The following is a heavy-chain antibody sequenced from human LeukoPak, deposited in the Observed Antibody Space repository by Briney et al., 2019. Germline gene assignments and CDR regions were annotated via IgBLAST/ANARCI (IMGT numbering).Heavy chain of an antibody. V-gene: IGHV4-34*01. CDR1: GGSFNDYY. CDR3: ARGLTFYGILTCLDS. CDR2: INHSGST. Sequence: SETLSLTCAVYGGSFNDYYWTWIRQPPGKGLEWIGEINHSGSTNCNPSLKSRGTISLDTSENQFSLKLTSVTAADTAVYYCARGLTFYGILTCLDSWGQGTLVTVSS. D-gene: IGHD3-9*01. J-gene: IGHJ1*01.